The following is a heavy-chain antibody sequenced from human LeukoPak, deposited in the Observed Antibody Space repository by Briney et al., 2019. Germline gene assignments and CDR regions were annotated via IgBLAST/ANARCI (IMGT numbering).Heavy chain of an antibody. CDR3: ARDLVVGYYYYYGMDV. V-gene: IGHV3-66*01. J-gene: IGHJ6*02. CDR2: IYSGGST. D-gene: IGHD3-22*01. CDR1: GFTVSSNY. Sequence: GGSLRLSCAASGFTVSSNYMSSVRQAPGKGLEWVSVIYSGGSTYYADSVKGKFTISRDNSKNTLYLQMNSLIAEDTAVYYCARDLVVGYYYYYGMDVWGQGTTVTVSS.